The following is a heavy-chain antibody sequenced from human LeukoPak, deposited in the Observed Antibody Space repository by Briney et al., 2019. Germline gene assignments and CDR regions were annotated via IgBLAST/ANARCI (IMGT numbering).Heavy chain of an antibody. Sequence: GRSLRLSCAVSGLTVSSSYMSWVRQAPGKGLEWVSIIYNDGSTYYTDSMKGRFTISRDNSKNTLYLQVNSLSAEDTAMYYCARHILFAFDIWGQGTMVTVSS. CDR3: ARHILFAFDI. CDR2: IYNDGST. V-gene: IGHV3-53*01. J-gene: IGHJ3*02. CDR1: GLTVSSSY.